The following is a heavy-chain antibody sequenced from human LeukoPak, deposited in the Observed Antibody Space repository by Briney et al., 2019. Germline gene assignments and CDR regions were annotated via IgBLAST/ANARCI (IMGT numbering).Heavy chain of an antibody. CDR3: ARDRCSSPSCQSDYYYGLDV. CDR2: ICNSGIT. Sequence: SETLSLTCTVSPGSISSGGYYWTWIRQHPGKGLEWIGYICNSGITNYNPSLKSRVTISADTSRNQFSLKLSSVTAADTAVYYCARDRCSSPSCQSDYYYGLDVWGQGTTVTVSS. V-gene: IGHV4-31*03. CDR1: PGSISSGGYY. D-gene: IGHD2-2*01. J-gene: IGHJ6*02.